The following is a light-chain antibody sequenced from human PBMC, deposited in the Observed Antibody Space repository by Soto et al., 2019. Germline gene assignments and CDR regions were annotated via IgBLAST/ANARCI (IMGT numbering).Light chain of an antibody. Sequence: EIVLTQSPGTLSLSPGERATLSCRASQSVSSSYLAWYQQKPGQAPRLLIYGVSSRATGIPDRFSGSGSGTDFTLTISRLEPEDFAVYYCQHYVNSPPPTFGQGTRLEIK. J-gene: IGKJ5*01. CDR2: GVS. CDR3: QHYVNSPPPT. CDR1: QSVSSSY. V-gene: IGKV3-20*01.